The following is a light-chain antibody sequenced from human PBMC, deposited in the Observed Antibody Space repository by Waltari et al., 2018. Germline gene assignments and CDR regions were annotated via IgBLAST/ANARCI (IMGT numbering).Light chain of an antibody. J-gene: IGLJ2*01. CDR3: AAWDDRLTGVV. CDR1: NSTIGSHI. Sequence: QSVLTQPPSASGTPGQRATISCSGSNSTIGSHIVTWYQQVPGPAPTLLIYSNDQRPSGVPDRFSGSKSGTAASLAISGLQSEDEADYYCAAWDDRLTGVVFGGGTKVTVL. CDR2: SND. V-gene: IGLV1-44*01.